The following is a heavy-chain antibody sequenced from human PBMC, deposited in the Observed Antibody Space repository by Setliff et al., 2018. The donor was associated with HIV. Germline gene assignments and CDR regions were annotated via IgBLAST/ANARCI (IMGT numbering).Heavy chain of an antibody. D-gene: IGHD2-21*01. CDR1: GFTFRAAW. Sequence: GGSLRLSCVGSGFTFRAAWMNWVRQTPGKGLEWVSRIRSKIDGETTEYAAPVKGRFTILRDDSKNTVYLQMNSLKAEDTAVYYCTTGVLPQHYDIVGGDFWGRGTLVTVSS. CDR2: IRSKIDGETT. J-gene: IGHJ4*02. CDR3: TTGVLPQHYDIVGGDF. V-gene: IGHV3-15*01.